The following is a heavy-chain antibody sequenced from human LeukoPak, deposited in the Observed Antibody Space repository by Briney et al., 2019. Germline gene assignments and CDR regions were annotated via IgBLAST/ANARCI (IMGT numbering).Heavy chain of an antibody. J-gene: IGHJ5*02. Sequence: QPGGSLRLSCAASGFTFDDYAMHWVRQAPGKGLEWVSLISGDGGSTYYADSVKGRFTISRDNSKNSLYLQMNSLRAEDTAVYYCARDFYTYGSAWLDPWGQGTLVTVSA. D-gene: IGHD5-18*01. CDR2: ISGDGGST. CDR3: ARDFYTYGSAWLDP. V-gene: IGHV3-43*02. CDR1: GFTFDDYA.